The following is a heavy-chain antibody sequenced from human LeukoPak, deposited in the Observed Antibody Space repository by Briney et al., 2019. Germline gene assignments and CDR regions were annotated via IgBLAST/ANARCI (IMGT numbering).Heavy chain of an antibody. CDR2: INPSGGST. CDR3: ARALSRIAVAGTPLNYYYYGMDV. J-gene: IGHJ6*02. D-gene: IGHD6-19*01. V-gene: IGHV1-46*01. CDR1: GYTFTSYY. Sequence: ASVKVSCKASGYTFTSYYMHWVRQAPGQGLEWMGIINPSGGSTSYAQKFQGRVTMTRDTSTSTVYMELSSLRSEDTAVYYCARALSRIAVAGTPLNYYYYGMDVWGQGTTVTVSS.